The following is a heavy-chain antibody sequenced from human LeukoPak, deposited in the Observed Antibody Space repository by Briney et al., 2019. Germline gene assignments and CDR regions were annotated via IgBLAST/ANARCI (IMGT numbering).Heavy chain of an antibody. CDR3: ARLVAVTGTVDWFDP. J-gene: IGHJ5*02. CDR2: IYYKGIT. Sequence: SETLSLTCTVSGDSISGYHWSWIRQVPGKGLEWIGYIYYKGITNYNPSLKSRVTISLDTSKSQFSLKLSSVIAADTAVYYCARLVAVTGTVDWFDPWGQGTVVTVSS. D-gene: IGHD2-21*02. CDR1: GDSISGYH. V-gene: IGHV4-59*08.